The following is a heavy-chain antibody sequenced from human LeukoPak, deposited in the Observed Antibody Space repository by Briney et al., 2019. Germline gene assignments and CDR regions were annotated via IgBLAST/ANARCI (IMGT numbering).Heavy chain of an antibody. CDR3: AREVLAAARWFDP. CDR1: GGSLSGYY. D-gene: IGHD6-13*01. Sequence: SETLSLTCAVCGGSLSGYYWSWIRQSPEKGLEWIGENNDSGTTNYNPSFKSRVTISVDKSKNQISLKLNFVTAADTALYYCAREVLAAARWFDPWGPGTLVTVSA. J-gene: IGHJ5*02. V-gene: IGHV4-34*01. CDR2: NNDSGTT.